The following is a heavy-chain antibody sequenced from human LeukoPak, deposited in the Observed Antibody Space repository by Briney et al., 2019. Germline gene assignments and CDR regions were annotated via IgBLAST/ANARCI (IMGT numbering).Heavy chain of an antibody. V-gene: IGHV3-33*01. J-gene: IGHJ4*02. CDR2: IWYDGSNK. Sequence: GGPLRLPCAASGFTFSNYGMHGVREAPDRGVEWVAVIWYDGSNKYYADSVKGRFTISRDNSKNTLYLQMSSLRAEDTAVYYCARDRATVVTYIDYWGQGTLITVSS. CDR1: GFTFSNYG. CDR3: ARDRATVVTYIDY. D-gene: IGHD4-23*01.